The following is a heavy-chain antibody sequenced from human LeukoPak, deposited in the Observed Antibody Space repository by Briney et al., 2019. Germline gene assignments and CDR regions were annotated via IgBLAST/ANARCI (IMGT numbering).Heavy chain of an antibody. J-gene: IGHJ4*02. CDR1: GFIFSSYS. D-gene: IGHD3-3*01. V-gene: IGHV3-21*01. CDR2: ISSGSSYI. CDR3: ARLWSGYYYLDY. Sequence: GGSLRLSCAASGFIFSSYSMNWVRQAPGKGLEWVSSISSGSSYIYYADSVKGRFTISRDNAENSLYLQMNSLTAEDTAVYYCARLWSGYYYLDYWGQGTLVTVSS.